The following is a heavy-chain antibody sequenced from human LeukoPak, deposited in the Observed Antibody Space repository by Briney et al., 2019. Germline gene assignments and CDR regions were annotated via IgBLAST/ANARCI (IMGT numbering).Heavy chain of an antibody. D-gene: IGHD3-16*01. CDR2: ISSSSTI. Sequence: GSLRLSCAASGFTFSSYSMNWVRQGPGKGLEWVSYISSSSTIYYADSVKGRFTISRDNAKNSLYLQMNSLRDEDTAVYYCARGDYPVTPDAFDIWGQGTMVTVSS. J-gene: IGHJ3*02. V-gene: IGHV3-48*02. CDR3: ARGDYPVTPDAFDI. CDR1: GFTFSSYS.